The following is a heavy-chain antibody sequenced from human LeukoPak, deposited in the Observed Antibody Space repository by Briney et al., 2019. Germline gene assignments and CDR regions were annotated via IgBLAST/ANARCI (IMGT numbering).Heavy chain of an antibody. CDR2: INHSGST. J-gene: IGHJ4*02. V-gene: IGHV4-34*01. D-gene: IGHD6-19*01. Sequence: SEALSLTCAVYGGSFSGYYWSWIRQPPGKGLEWIGEINHSGSTNYNPSLKSRVTISVDTSKNQFSLKLSSVIAADTAVYYCARGGVGRLAYDYWGQGTLVTVSS. CDR3: ARGGVGRLAYDY. CDR1: GGSFSGYY.